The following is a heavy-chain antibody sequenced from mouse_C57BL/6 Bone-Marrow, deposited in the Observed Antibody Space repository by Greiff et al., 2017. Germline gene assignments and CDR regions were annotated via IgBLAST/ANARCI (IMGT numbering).Heavy chain of an antibody. CDR2: INPNCGTT. CDR3: ARGYDYDSAMDY. V-gene: IGHV1-39*01. D-gene: IGHD2-4*01. Sequence: EVQLQQSGPELVKPGASVKISCKASGYSFTDYNMNWVKQSNGKSLEWIGVINPNCGTTSYNQKFKGRATLTVDQSTSTAYMQLSSLTSEDSAVYDCARGYDYDSAMDYWGQGTSVTVSS. CDR1: GYSFTDYN. J-gene: IGHJ4*01.